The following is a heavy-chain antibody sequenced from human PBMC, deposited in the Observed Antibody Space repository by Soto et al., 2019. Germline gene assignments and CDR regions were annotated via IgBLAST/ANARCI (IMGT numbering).Heavy chain of an antibody. CDR3: ARGSLDTAYTYYYYYGMDV. V-gene: IGHV1-18*04. J-gene: IGHJ6*02. Sequence: SVKVSCKASGYTFTSYGISWVRQSPLQGLEWMGWISAYNGNTNYAQKLQGRVTMTTDTSTSTAYMELRSLRSDDTAVYYCARGSLDTAYTYYYYYGMDVWGQGTTVTVS. D-gene: IGHD5-18*01. CDR1: GYTFTSYG. CDR2: ISAYNGNT.